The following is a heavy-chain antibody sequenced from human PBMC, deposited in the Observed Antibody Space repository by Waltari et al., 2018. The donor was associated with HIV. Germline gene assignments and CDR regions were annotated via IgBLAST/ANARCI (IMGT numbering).Heavy chain of an antibody. J-gene: IGHJ6*02. V-gene: IGHV3-9*01. CDR2: SSRNSGSI. CDR3: AKDGSPDYYYYYGMDV. CDR1: GFTFDDYV. Sequence: EVQLVESGGGLVQPGRSLRLSCAASGFTFDDYVMHWVRQAPGKVLRWVAGSSRNSGSIGYADSVKGRFTISRDNAKNSLYLQMNSLRAEDTALYYCAKDGSPDYYYYYGMDVWGQGTTVTVSS.